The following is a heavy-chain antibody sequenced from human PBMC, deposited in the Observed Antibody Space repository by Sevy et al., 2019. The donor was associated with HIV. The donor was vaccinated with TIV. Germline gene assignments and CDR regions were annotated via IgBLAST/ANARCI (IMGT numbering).Heavy chain of an antibody. V-gene: IGHV3-49*04. D-gene: IGHD6-13*01. CDR3: TRWKAAQSIFDY. Sequence: GGSLRLSCTASGFTFGDYCMSWVRQAPGKGLEWVAFLKSDVYGGTVDHAASVRGRFVISRKDSKAMAYLQMNDLKTEDTGVYYCTRWKAAQSIFDYWGQGALVTVSS. CDR2: LKSDVYGGTV. J-gene: IGHJ4*02. CDR1: GFTFGDYC.